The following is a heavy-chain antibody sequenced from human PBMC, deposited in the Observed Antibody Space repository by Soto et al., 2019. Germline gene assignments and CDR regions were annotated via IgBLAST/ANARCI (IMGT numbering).Heavy chain of an antibody. D-gene: IGHD1-1*01. CDR1: GFTLSTYG. CDR2: IFSDGRNK. Sequence: QVQLVESGGGVVQPGRSLRLSCAASGFTLSTYGMHWVRQAPGKGLEWVAVIFSDGRNKYYADSVKGRFTISRETTKNPLYRQVNSLRVEDTAVYHCVGVNDGGPGGGACEVWGQGTMVTVSS. J-gene: IGHJ3*01. V-gene: IGHV3-33*01. CDR3: VGVNDGGPGGGACEV.